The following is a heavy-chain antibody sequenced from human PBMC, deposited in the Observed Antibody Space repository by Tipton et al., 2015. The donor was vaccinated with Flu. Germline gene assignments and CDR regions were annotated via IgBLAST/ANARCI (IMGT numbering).Heavy chain of an antibody. Sequence: TLSLTCIVSGGSVSSGGSYWSWIRQHPGKGLEWIGNIYYSGNTFYNPSLKSRLIISLDKSNNQFSLKLTSVTAADTAVYYCGRAQDYYGSGSYVHWGQGTLVTVSS. J-gene: IGHJ4*02. V-gene: IGHV4-31*03. CDR1: GGSVSSGGSY. CDR3: GRAQDYYGSGSYVH. CDR2: IYYSGNT. D-gene: IGHD3-10*01.